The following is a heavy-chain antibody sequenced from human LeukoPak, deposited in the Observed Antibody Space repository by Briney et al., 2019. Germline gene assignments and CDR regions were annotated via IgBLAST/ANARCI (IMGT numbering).Heavy chain of an antibody. D-gene: IGHD4-17*01. J-gene: IGHJ4*02. V-gene: IGHV3-23*01. CDR1: GFTFSSYA. CDR3: AKDQDRDYGDYGDY. Sequence: GGSLRLSCAASGFTFSSYAMSWVRQAPGKGLEWVSAISGSGGSTYYADSVKGRFTISRDNSKNTLYLQMNSLRAKDTAVYYCAKDQDRDYGDYGDYWGQGTLVTVSS. CDR2: ISGSGGST.